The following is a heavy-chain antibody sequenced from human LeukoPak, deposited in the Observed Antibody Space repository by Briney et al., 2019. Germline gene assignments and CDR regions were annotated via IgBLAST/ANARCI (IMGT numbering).Heavy chain of an antibody. J-gene: IGHJ4*02. CDR2: IRYDGSNK. CDR1: GFTFSSYG. Sequence: GGSLRLSCAASGFTFSSYGMHWVRQAPGKGLEWVAFIRYDGSNKYYADSVKGRFTISRDNSKNTLYLQMNSLRAEDTALYYCAKDPNRYYYETSGDDSWGQGTLVTVSS. V-gene: IGHV3-30*02. D-gene: IGHD3-22*01. CDR3: AKDPNRYYYETSGDDS.